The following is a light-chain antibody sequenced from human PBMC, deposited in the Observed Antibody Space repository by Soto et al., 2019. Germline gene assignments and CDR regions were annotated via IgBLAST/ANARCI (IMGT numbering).Light chain of an antibody. J-gene: IGKJ3*01. CDR2: GAS. CDR1: QNIDNY. V-gene: IGKV1-39*01. Sequence: DIQMTQSPSYLSASVGGTVTITCRASQNIDNYLNWYQHEPGKAPKLLIYGASTLQSGVPSRFSGSGSGTDFTLTIASLQPEDCATYYCQQSSSTPLTFGPGTTVHVE. CDR3: QQSSSTPLT.